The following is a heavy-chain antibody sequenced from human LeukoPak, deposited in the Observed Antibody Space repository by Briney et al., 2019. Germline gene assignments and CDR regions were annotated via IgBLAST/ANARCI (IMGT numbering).Heavy chain of an antibody. J-gene: IGHJ4*02. CDR2: IYPRDGST. V-gene: IGHV1-46*01. CDR3: ARDQEGFDY. Sequence: ASVKVSFKASGYTFTSNYIHWVRQAPGQGLEWMGMIYPRDGSTSYAQKFQGRVTVTRDTSASTVHMELSGLRSEDTAVYYCARDQEGFDYWGQGTLVTVSS. CDR1: GYTFTSNY.